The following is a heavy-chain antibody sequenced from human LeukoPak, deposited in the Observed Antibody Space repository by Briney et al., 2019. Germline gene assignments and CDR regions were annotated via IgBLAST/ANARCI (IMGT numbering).Heavy chain of an antibody. Sequence: GASVKVSCKASGYTFTSYDINWVRQATGQGLEWMGWMNPNSGNTGYAQKFQGRVTMTRNTSISTAYMELSSLRSEDTAVYYCARVGYCSSTSCFSYYYYYYGMDVWGQGTTVTVSS. CDR2: MNPNSGNT. CDR1: GYTFTSYD. D-gene: IGHD2-2*01. J-gene: IGHJ6*02. V-gene: IGHV1-8*01. CDR3: ARVGYCSSTSCFSYYYYYYGMDV.